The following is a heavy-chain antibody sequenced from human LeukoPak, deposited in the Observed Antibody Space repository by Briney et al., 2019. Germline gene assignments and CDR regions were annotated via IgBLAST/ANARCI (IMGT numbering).Heavy chain of an antibody. J-gene: IGHJ4*02. Sequence: ASVKVSCKASGSTLTGYYFNWVRQAPGQGLEWMGRFNPNSGATNYAQKFQGRVTMTRDTSISTAYMELSRLRSDDTAVYYCERGGSSYRFGEYPYYFDYWGQGTLVTVSS. D-gene: IGHD3-10*01. CDR1: GSTLTGYY. V-gene: IGHV1-2*06. CDR2: FNPNSGAT. CDR3: ERGGSSYRFGEYPYYFDY.